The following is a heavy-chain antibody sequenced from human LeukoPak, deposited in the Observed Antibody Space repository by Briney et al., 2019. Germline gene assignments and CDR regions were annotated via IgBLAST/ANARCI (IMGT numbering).Heavy chain of an antibody. V-gene: IGHV3-7*01. D-gene: IGHD6-13*01. CDR3: ARARSRVFDY. CDR2: IKQDGSEK. CDR1: GFTFGSYW. J-gene: IGHJ4*02. Sequence: GGSLRLSCAASGFTFGSYWMSWVRQAPGKGLEWVANIKQDGSEKYYVDSVKGRFTISRDNAKNSLYLQMNSLRAEDTAVYYCARARSRVFDYWGQGTLVTVSS.